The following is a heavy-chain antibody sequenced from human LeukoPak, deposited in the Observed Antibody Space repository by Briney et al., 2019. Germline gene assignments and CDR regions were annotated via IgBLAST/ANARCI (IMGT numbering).Heavy chain of an antibody. D-gene: IGHD1-7*01. CDR2: ISSSSSTI. Sequence: GGSLRLSCAASGFTFSSYSMNWVRQAPGKGLEWVSYISSSSSTIYYADSVKGRFTISRDNAKNSLYLQMNSLRAEDTAVYYCASGGGYNWNYDAFDIWGQGTMVTVSS. CDR1: GFTFSSYS. J-gene: IGHJ3*02. CDR3: ASGGGYNWNYDAFDI. V-gene: IGHV3-48*01.